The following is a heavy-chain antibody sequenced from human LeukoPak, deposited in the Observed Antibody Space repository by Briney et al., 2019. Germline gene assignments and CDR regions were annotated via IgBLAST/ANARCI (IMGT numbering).Heavy chain of an antibody. J-gene: IGHJ4*02. D-gene: IGHD3-10*01. V-gene: IGHV3-74*01. Sequence: GGSLRLSCAASGFTFSSKWMQWVRQAPGKGLVWVSRIHKDGSSTIYADSVKGRFTISRDNAKNTLYLQMNSLRAEDTAMYCCAREAYGSGNYYSDYWGQGTLVTVSS. CDR1: GFTFSSKW. CDR2: IHKDGSST. CDR3: AREAYGSGNYYSDY.